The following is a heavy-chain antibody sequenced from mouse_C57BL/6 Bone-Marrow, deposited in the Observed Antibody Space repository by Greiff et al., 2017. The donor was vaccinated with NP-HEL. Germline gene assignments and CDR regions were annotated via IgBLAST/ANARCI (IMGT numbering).Heavy chain of an antibody. J-gene: IGHJ3*01. V-gene: IGHV7-1*01. CDR2: SRNKANDYTT. CDR3: ARDGGVTGTWFAY. D-gene: IGHD2-2*01. CDR1: GFTFSDFY. Sequence: EVQVVESGGGLVQSGRSLRLSCATSGFTFSDFYMEWVRQAPGKGLEWIAASRNKANDYTTEYSASVKGRFIVSRDTSRSILYLQMNALRAEDTAIYYCARDGGVTGTWFAYWGQGTLVTVSA.